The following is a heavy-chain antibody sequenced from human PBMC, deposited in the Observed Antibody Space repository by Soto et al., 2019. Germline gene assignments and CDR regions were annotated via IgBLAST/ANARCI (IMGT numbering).Heavy chain of an antibody. D-gene: IGHD3-3*01. CDR2: ISSSGSTI. J-gene: IGHJ4*02. V-gene: IGHV3-11*01. CDR1: GFTFSDYY. CDR3: ARDPDHYDFWSGQHRPLFDY. Sequence: GGSLRLSCAASGFTFSDYYMSWIRQAPGKGLEWVSYISSSGSTIYYADSVKGRFTISRDNAKNSLYLQMNSLRAEDTAVYYCARDPDHYDFWSGQHRPLFDYWGQGTLVTVSS.